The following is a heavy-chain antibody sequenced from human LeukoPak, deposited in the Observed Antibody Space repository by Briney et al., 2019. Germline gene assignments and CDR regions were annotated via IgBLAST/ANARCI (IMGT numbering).Heavy chain of an antibody. CDR1: GFSFSNYW. CDR2: IKQDGSEK. D-gene: IGHD6-19*01. V-gene: IGHV3-7*01. J-gene: IGHJ1*01. CDR3: AIDRSAVFY. Sequence: GGSLRLSCAVSGFSFSNYWRSWVRQAPGKGLEWVANIKQDGSEKFYVDSVKGRFTISRDNAKNSLYLQMNSLRAEDTAVYYCAIDRSAVFYWGQGTLVTVSS.